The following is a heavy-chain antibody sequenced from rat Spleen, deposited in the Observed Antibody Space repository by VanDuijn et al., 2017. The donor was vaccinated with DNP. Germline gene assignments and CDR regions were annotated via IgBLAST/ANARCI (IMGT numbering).Heavy chain of an antibody. V-gene: IGHV2-30*01. CDR3: ARDGQWDYLDY. CDR2: VWIGGTT. J-gene: IGHJ2*01. Sequence: QVQLKESGPGLVQPSRTLSLICTVSGFSLTSYNVHWVRQPSGKGLEWMGVVWIGGTTHISSIFKSRVSISRDTSKSQVFLEGNSLQSEDTATYYCARDGQWDYLDYWGQGVMVTVAS. D-gene: IGHD1-1*01. CDR1: GFSLTSYN.